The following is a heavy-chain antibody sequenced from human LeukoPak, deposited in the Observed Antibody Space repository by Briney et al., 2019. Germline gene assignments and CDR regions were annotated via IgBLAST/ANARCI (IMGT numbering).Heavy chain of an antibody. CDR2: ISYDGSNK. V-gene: IGHV3-30-3*01. D-gene: IGHD6-13*01. CDR1: GFSFSSYA. J-gene: IGHJ4*02. Sequence: GGSLRLSCAASGFSFSSYAMHWVRQAPGKGLEWVAVISYDGSNKYYADSVKGRFTISRDNAKNSLYLQMNSLRAEDTAVYYCARDQYSSWYRDYWGQGTLVTVSS. CDR3: ARDQYSSWYRDY.